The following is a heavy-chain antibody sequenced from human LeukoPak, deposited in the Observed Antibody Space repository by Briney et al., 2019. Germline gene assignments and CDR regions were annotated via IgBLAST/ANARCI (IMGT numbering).Heavy chain of an antibody. V-gene: IGHV4-34*01. Sequence: SETLSLTCGVYGGSFRGYYWSWIRQPPGKGLEWIGEINHSGSTNYNPSLKSRVTISVDTSKNQFSLKLSSVTAADTAVYYCARTSYGVDYWGQGTLVTVSS. CDR2: INHSGST. D-gene: IGHD5-18*01. CDR3: ARTSYGVDY. J-gene: IGHJ4*02. CDR1: GGSFRGYY.